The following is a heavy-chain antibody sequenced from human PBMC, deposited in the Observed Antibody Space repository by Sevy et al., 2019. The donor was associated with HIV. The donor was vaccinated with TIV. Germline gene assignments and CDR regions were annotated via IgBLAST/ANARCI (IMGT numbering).Heavy chain of an antibody. Sequence: SETLSLTCTVSGGSISSSSYYWGWIRQPPGKGLEWIGSIYYSGSTYYNPSLKSRVTISVDTSKNQFSLKLSSVTAADPAGYYCASHDKYLTGPRFLEWFTWFDPWGQGTLVTVSS. CDR2: IYYSGST. J-gene: IGHJ5*02. V-gene: IGHV4-39*01. CDR3: ASHDKYLTGPRFLEWFTWFDP. D-gene: IGHD3-3*01. CDR1: GGSISSSSYY.